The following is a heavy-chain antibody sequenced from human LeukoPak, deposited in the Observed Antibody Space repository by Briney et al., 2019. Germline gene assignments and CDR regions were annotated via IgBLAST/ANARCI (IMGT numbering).Heavy chain of an antibody. CDR1: GGSISSGSYY. D-gene: IGHD3-10*01. V-gene: IGHV4-61*02. Sequence: SQTLSLTCTVSGGSISSGSYYWSWIRQPAGKGLEWIGRIYTSGSTNYNPSLKSRVTISVDTPKNQFSLKLSSVTAADTAVYYCAREVVTMVRGVIVDYWGQGTLVTVSS. CDR3: AREVVTMVRGVIVDY. J-gene: IGHJ4*02. CDR2: IYTSGST.